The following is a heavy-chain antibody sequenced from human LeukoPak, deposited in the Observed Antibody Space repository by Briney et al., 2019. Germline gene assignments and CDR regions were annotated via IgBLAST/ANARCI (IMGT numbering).Heavy chain of an antibody. D-gene: IGHD2-15*01. Sequence: SETLSLTCTVSGGSISSSSYYWGWIRQPPGKGLEWIGSIYYSGSTYYNPSLKSRVTISVDTSKNQFSLKLSSVTAADTAVYYCARLRVVAATVDAFDIWGQGAMVTVSS. CDR1: GGSISSSSYY. J-gene: IGHJ3*02. CDR3: ARLRVVAATVDAFDI. CDR2: IYYSGST. V-gene: IGHV4-39*01.